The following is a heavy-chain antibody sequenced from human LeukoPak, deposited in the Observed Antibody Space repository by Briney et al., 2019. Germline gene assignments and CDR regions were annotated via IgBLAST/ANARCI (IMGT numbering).Heavy chain of an antibody. CDR1: GGTFSSYA. CDR3: ARGIAASGDDY. D-gene: IGHD6-13*01. V-gene: IGHV1-69*04. CDR2: IIPILGIA. Sequence: ASVKVSCKASGGTFSSYAISWVRQAPGQGLEWMGRIIPILGIANYAQKFQGGVTITADKSTSTAYMELSSLRSEDTAVYYCARGIAASGDDYWGQGTLVTVSS. J-gene: IGHJ4*02.